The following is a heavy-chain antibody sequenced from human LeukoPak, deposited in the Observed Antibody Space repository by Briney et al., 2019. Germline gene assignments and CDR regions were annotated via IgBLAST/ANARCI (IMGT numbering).Heavy chain of an antibody. V-gene: IGHV3-23*01. J-gene: IGHJ4*02. D-gene: IGHD3-10*01. CDR2: ISGSGGST. CDR1: GFTFSSYA. Sequence: GGSLRLSCAASGFTFSSYAMSWVRQAPGKGLEWVSAISGSGGSTYYADSVKGRFTISRDNSKNTLYLQMNSLRAEDTAVYYCAKDYYGSGSYYNRDYWGQGTLVTVSS. CDR3: AKDYYGSGSYYNRDY.